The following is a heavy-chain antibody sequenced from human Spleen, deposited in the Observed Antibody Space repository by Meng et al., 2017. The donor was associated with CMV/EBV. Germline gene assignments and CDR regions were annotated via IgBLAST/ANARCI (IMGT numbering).Heavy chain of an antibody. CDR3: ARERLYQPLWGDALDI. CDR2: ISHSGNT. J-gene: IGHJ3*02. V-gene: IGHV4-34*01. Sequence: SETLSLTCAVYGGSFSGYYWSWIRQPPGKGLEWIGEISHSGNTNYNPSLKSRVTISVDTSKNQFSLKLSSVTAADTAVYYCARERLYQPLWGDALDIWGQGTMVTVSS. D-gene: IGHD2-2*01. CDR1: GGSFSGYY.